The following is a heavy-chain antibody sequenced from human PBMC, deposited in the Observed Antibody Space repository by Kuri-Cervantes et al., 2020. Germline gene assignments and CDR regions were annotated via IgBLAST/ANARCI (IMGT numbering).Heavy chain of an antibody. V-gene: IGHV3-48*04. J-gene: IGHJ4*02. D-gene: IGHD6-19*01. CDR1: GFTFSNYN. CDR3: IRDLAGAYGY. Sequence: GESLKISCAAPGFTFSNYNMNWFRQAPGKGPEWVSYISSGSLTKYYADSVKGRFTISRDNAKNTLYLQMSSLRVEGTAVYYCIRDLAGAYGYWGQGVVVTVSS. CDR2: ISSGSLTK.